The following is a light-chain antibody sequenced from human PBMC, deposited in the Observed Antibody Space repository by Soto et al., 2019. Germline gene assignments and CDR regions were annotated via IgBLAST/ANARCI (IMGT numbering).Light chain of an antibody. CDR2: KAY. CDR3: QHYNSYSEA. CDR1: QTISSW. J-gene: IGKJ1*01. V-gene: IGKV1-5*03. Sequence: DIQMTRSPSTLSGSVLDRITITFRASQTISSWLAWYQQKPGKANKLLIYKAYTLNSGVQSRFSGSGSGKEFTITISSMHNDDLATYYCQHYNSYSEAFGQGNKVDIK.